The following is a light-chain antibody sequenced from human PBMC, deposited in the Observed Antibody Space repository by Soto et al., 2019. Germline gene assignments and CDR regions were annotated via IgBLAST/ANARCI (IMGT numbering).Light chain of an antibody. Sequence: DIVLSQSPGTLSFSPGERATLSFRASQSVSSRLAWYQQKPGQAPRLLISGASSSATGIPDRFSGSGFGTDFNLTISILEPEDFAMYYCQHYAGGSRITFGQGTRLEI. J-gene: IGKJ5*01. V-gene: IGKV3-20*01. CDR3: QHYAGGSRIT. CDR1: QSVSSR. CDR2: GAS.